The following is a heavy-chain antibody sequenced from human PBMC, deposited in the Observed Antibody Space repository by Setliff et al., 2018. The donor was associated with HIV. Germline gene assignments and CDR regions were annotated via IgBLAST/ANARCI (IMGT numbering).Heavy chain of an antibody. J-gene: IGHJ5*02. Sequence: RGSLRLSCAASGFTFRGFGMHWVRQVPGKGLEWVAVIWYDGINKNYADSVRGRFTISRDNSRDTLYLEMSSLRVEDTALYYCAKADDGAAAGPAPWGQGTQVTVSS. D-gene: IGHD6-13*01. CDR1: GFTFRGFG. V-gene: IGHV3-33*06. CDR2: IWYDGINK. CDR3: AKADDGAAAGPAP.